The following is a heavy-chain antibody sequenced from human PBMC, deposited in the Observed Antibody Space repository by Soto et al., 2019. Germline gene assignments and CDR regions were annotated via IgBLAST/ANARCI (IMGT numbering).Heavy chain of an antibody. CDR3: ARVAAAASGTNWFDP. CDR1: GFTFSSYA. J-gene: IGHJ5*02. D-gene: IGHD6-13*01. Sequence: QVQLVESGGGVVQPGRSLRLSCAASGFTFSSYAMHWVRQAPGKGLEWVAVISYDGSNKYYADSVKGRFTLSRDKSKNTLYLQMNSLRAEDTAVYYCARVAAAASGTNWFDPWGQGTLVTVSS. V-gene: IGHV3-30-3*01. CDR2: ISYDGSNK.